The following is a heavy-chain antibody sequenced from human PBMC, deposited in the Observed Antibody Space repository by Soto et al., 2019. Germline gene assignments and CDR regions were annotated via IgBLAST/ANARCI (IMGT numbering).Heavy chain of an antibody. CDR1: GFTVSSNY. D-gene: IGHD2-15*01. J-gene: IGHJ6*02. CDR2: IYSGGST. Sequence: LRLSCAASGFTVSSNYMSWVRQAPGKGLEWVSVIYSGGSTYYADSVKGRFTISRDNSKNTLYLQMNSLRAEDTAVYYCARDLGYCSGGSCYYYYGMDVWGQGTTVTVSS. CDR3: ARDLGYCSGGSCYYYYGMDV. V-gene: IGHV3-53*01.